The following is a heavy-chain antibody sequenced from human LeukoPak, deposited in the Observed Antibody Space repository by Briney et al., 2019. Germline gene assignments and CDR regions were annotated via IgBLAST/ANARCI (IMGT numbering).Heavy chain of an antibody. Sequence: GGSLRLSCKASGFVFGDYYMNWIRQAPGKGLAWVSYISSSSHYTNYEASVRGRFIISRDNARDSVYLQMNSLRVEDTAIYYCVTETTEGAKDYWGQGTLVTVSS. CDR2: ISSSSHYT. V-gene: IGHV3-11*05. CDR3: VTETTEGAKDY. CDR1: GFVFGDYY. D-gene: IGHD1-14*01. J-gene: IGHJ4*02.